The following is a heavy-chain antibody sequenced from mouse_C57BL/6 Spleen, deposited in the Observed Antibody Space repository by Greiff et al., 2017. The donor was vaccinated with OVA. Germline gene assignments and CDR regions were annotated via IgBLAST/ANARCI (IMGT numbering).Heavy chain of an antibody. J-gene: IGHJ2*01. CDR3: AREEWGNYFDY. D-gene: IGHD1-3*01. Sequence: VQLQQSGPELVKPGASVKMSCKASGYTFTDYNMHWVKQSPGQSLEWIGYINPNNGGTSYNQKFKGKATLTVSKSSSTAYMVLRSLTSEDSAVYYYAREEWGNYFDYWGKGTTLTVSS. V-gene: IGHV1-22*01. CDR2: INPNNGGT. CDR1: GYTFTDYN.